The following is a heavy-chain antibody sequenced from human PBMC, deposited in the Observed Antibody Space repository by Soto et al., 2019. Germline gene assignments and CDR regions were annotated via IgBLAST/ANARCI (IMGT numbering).Heavy chain of an antibody. D-gene: IGHD6-19*01. J-gene: IGHJ4*02. Sequence: QVQLVQSGAEVKKPGASVKVSCKASGYTFTSYAMHWVRQAPGQRLEWMGWINAGNGNTKYSQKFQGRVTNTRETSASTAYMKLSSLRSEDTAVYYCARSTGIAVWGDYWGQGTLVTVSS. CDR2: INAGNGNT. V-gene: IGHV1-3*01. CDR3: ARSTGIAVWGDY. CDR1: GYTFTSYA.